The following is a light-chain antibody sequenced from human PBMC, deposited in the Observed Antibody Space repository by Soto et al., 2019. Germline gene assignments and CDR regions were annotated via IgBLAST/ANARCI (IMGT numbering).Light chain of an antibody. Sequence: DIQMTQSPSTLSASVGDRVTITCRASQSISTWLAWYQQQPGKAPKLLIYKASSLESGVPSRFSGSGSGTEFTLTISSLQPEDFATYYCQQYDSYSWTFGQGTKVEIK. J-gene: IGKJ1*01. V-gene: IGKV1-5*03. CDR2: KAS. CDR3: QQYDSYSWT. CDR1: QSISTW.